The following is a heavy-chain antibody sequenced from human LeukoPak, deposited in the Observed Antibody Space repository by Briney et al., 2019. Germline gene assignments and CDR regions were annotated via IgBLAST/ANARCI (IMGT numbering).Heavy chain of an antibody. Sequence: SETLSLTCTFSGGSISSGSYYGSWMREPAGKGVEGIGRIYTSGSTNYTPPLTSRVTISVDTSKNQFSLKLSSVTAAHTAVYYCAREGLLRFLRGAFAIWGQGTMVTASS. CDR2: IYTSGST. V-gene: IGHV4-61*02. D-gene: IGHD3-3*01. J-gene: IGHJ3*02. CDR1: GGSISSGSYY. CDR3: AREGLLRFLRGAFAI.